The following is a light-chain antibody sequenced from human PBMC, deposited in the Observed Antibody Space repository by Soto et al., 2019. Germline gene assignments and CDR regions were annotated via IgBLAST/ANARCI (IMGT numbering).Light chain of an antibody. CDR2: EVT. V-gene: IGLV2-8*01. Sequence: QSALTQPPSASGSPGQSVTIPCTGTNSDVGGYNYVSWYQQYPGKAPKLIIYEVTTRPSGVPDRFSGSKSGNTASLTVSGLQADDEADYYCSSYARDNTYVFGAGTKVTVL. CDR1: NSDVGGYNY. CDR3: SSYARDNTYV. J-gene: IGLJ1*01.